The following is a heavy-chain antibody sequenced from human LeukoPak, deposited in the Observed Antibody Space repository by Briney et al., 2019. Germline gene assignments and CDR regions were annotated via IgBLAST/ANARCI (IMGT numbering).Heavy chain of an antibody. V-gene: IGHV3-53*04. Sequence: GGSLRLSCAASGFTVSTNCMTWVRQAPGRGLEWVSTIYSGGTTYYADSVMGRFAISRHNSRNTLYLQMNSLRAEDTAVYYCARVDTVMAYYFDLWGQGTLVTVSS. CDR3: ARVDTVMAYYFDL. CDR2: IYSGGTT. CDR1: GFTVSTNC. J-gene: IGHJ4*02. D-gene: IGHD5-18*01.